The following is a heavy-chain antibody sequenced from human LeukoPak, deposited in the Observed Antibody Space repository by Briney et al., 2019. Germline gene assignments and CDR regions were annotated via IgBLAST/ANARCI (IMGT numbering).Heavy chain of an antibody. Sequence: SGRSLRLSCAASGFTFSSYAMSWVRQAPGKGLEWVSAISGSGGSTYYADSVKGRFTISRDNSKNTLYLQMNSLRAEDTAVYYCAAGYSSGWYVRYFDYWGQGTLVTVSS. CDR3: AAGYSSGWYVRYFDY. CDR1: GFTFSSYA. J-gene: IGHJ4*02. V-gene: IGHV3-23*01. D-gene: IGHD6-19*01. CDR2: ISGSGGST.